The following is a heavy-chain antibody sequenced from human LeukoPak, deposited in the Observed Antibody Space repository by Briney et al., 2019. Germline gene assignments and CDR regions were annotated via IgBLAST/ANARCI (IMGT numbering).Heavy chain of an antibody. D-gene: IGHD3-22*01. CDR2: INDDGSST. CDR3: ARVQWSPYYYDSSGYYLFDY. V-gene: IGHV3-74*01. CDR1: GFTFKLYW. Sequence: PGGSLRLSCAASGFTFKLYWMHWVRQAPGKGPVWVSRINDDGSSTSYADSVKGRFTISRDDAKNTLYLQMNSLRAEDTAVYYCARVQWSPYYYDSSGYYLFDYWGQEPWSPSPQ. J-gene: IGHJ4*01.